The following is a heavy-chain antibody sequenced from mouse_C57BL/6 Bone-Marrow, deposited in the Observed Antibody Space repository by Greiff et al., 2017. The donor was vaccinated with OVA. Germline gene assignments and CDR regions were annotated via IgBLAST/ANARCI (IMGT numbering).Heavy chain of an antibody. V-gene: IGHV1-50*01. Sequence: QVQLQQPGAELVKPGASVKLSCKASGYTFTSYWMQWVKQRPGQGLEWIGEIDPSASYTNYNQKFKGKATLTVDTSSSTAYMQLSSLTSEDSAVYYCARGDGSSYGLAYWGQGTLVTVSA. J-gene: IGHJ3*01. D-gene: IGHD1-1*01. CDR3: ARGDGSSYGLAY. CDR2: IDPSASYT. CDR1: GYTFTSYW.